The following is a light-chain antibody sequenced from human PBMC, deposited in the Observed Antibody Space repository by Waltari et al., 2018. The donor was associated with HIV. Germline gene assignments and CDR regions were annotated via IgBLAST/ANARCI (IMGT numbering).Light chain of an antibody. J-gene: IGLJ1*01. CDR1: VLAKQY. CDR3: QSADTSYTSRV. V-gene: IGLV3-25*03. CDR2: KGT. Sequence: SYELTQPPSVSVSPGQTARIPCSGDVLAKQYAYWYQQKPGQAPVLVIYKGTERPSGIPERFSGSSSGTTVTLTSSGVQPDDEADYYCQSADTSYTSRVFGIGTKVTVL.